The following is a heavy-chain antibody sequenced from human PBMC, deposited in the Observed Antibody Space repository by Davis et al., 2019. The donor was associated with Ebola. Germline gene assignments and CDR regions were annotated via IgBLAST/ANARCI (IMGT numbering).Heavy chain of an antibody. CDR3: ARLRIAAAVHFDY. D-gene: IGHD6-13*01. CDR2: IYYSGST. J-gene: IGHJ4*02. Sequence: MPGGSLRLSCTVSGGSISSSSYYWGWIRQPPGKGLEWIGSIYYSGSTYYNPSLKSRVTISVDTSKNQFSLKLSSVTAADTAVYYCARLRIAAAVHFDYWGQGTLVTVSS. V-gene: IGHV4-39*01. CDR1: GGSISSSSYY.